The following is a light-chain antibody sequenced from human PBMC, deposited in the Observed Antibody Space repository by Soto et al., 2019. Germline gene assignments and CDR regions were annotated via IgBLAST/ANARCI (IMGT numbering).Light chain of an antibody. CDR1: QSVSTN. Sequence: EIVMTQSPATLSVSPGERATLSCRASQSVSTNLAWYQQKPGQAPRLLIYGASGRATGIPDRFSGSGSGTEFPLIISSLQSEDFAVYYCQQYRNWPPLTFGGGTKVEIK. J-gene: IGKJ4*01. CDR2: GAS. CDR3: QQYRNWPPLT. V-gene: IGKV3D-15*01.